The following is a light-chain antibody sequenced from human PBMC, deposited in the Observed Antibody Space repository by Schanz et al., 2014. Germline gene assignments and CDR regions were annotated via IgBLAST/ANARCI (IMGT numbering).Light chain of an antibody. J-gene: IGLJ2*01. CDR1: SSDVGSYNL. CDR2: EGS. CDR3: SSYTSSAPLGVV. V-gene: IGLV2-14*02. Sequence: QSALTQPASVSGSPGQSITISCTGTSSDVGSYNLVSWYQQHPGKAPKVMIYEGSKRPSGVSDRFSGSKSGNTASLTISGLQAEDEADYYCSSYTSSAPLGVVFGGGTKLTVL.